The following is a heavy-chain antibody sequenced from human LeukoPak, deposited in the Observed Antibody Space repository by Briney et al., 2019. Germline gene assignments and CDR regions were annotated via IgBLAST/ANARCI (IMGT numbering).Heavy chain of an antibody. Sequence: ASVKVSCKASGYTFTGYYMHWVRQAPGQGLEWMGRINPNSGNTGYAQKFQGRVTMTRDTSTSTVYMELSSLRSDDTAVYFCAREELRLGELSFDFWGQGALVTVSS. CDR3: AREELRLGELSFDF. J-gene: IGHJ4*02. CDR1: GYTFTGYY. D-gene: IGHD3-16*02. CDR2: INPNSGNT. V-gene: IGHV1-2*06.